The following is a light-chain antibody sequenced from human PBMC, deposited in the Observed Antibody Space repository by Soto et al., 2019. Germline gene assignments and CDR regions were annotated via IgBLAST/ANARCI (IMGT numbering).Light chain of an antibody. Sequence: DIVMTQSPATLSVSPGGRATLSCRASQSVSSNLALYQQKPGQAPRLLIYGASNRATGIPDRFSGSGSGTDFTLTISSLQPEDFATYYCQQSYSTPISLSQGTRLEIK. CDR2: GAS. CDR3: QQSYSTPIS. V-gene: IGKV3D-15*01. J-gene: IGKJ5*01. CDR1: QSVSSN.